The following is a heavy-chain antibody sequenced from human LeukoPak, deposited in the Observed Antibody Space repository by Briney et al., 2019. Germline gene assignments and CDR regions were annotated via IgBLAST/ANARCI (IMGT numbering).Heavy chain of an antibody. CDR3: ARSEYDMYYFDY. J-gene: IGHJ4*02. D-gene: IGHD1-1*01. CDR2: IYYSGST. CDR1: GGSISYYY. Sequence: SETLSLTCTVSGGSISYYYWSWIRQPPGKGLEWIGYIYYSGSTNYNPSLKSRVTMSLDTSKNQFSLKLSSVTAADTAVYYCARSEYDMYYFDYWGQGTLVTVSS. V-gene: IGHV4-59*01.